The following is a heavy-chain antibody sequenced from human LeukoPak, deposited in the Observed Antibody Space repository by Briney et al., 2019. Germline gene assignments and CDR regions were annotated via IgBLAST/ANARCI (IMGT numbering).Heavy chain of an antibody. CDR3: ARDGQWVSTFDY. V-gene: IGHV6-1*01. Sequence: SQTLSLTCAISGDSVSNNIATWNWVRQSPSRGLEWLGRTYYRSRWGNDYAISVKGRIAINPDTSRNQFSLQLNSATPEDTAVYYCARDGQWVSTFDYWGQGTLVTVSS. J-gene: IGHJ4*02. CDR2: TYYRSRWGN. D-gene: IGHD6-19*01. CDR1: GDSVSNNIAT.